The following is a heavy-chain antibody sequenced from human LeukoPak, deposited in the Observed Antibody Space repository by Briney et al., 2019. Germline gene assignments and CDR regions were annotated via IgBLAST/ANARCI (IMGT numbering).Heavy chain of an antibody. CDR3: AREPGGVVVVAARALDP. D-gene: IGHD2-15*01. Sequence: SVKLSCKASVGTSSSYAISWVRQAPGQGLEWMGRIIPIFGIANYAQKFQGRVTITADKSTSTAYMELSSVRSEDTAVYYCAREPGGVVVVAARALDPWGQGTLVTVSS. J-gene: IGHJ5*02. CDR2: IIPIFGIA. V-gene: IGHV1-69*04. CDR1: VGTSSSYA.